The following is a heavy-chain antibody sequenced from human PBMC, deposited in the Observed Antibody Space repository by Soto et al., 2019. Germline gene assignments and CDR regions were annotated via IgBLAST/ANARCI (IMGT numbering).Heavy chain of an antibody. Sequence: GGSLRLSCAASGFTFDDYAMHWVRQAPGKGLEWVSGISWNSGSIGYADSVKGRFTISRDNAKNSLYLQMNSLRAEDTALYYCAKDVNHCSGGGCYRHYYYMDVWGKGTTVTVSS. CDR2: ISWNSGSI. CDR3: AKDVNHCSGGGCYRHYYYMDV. D-gene: IGHD2-15*01. CDR1: GFTFDDYA. J-gene: IGHJ6*03. V-gene: IGHV3-9*01.